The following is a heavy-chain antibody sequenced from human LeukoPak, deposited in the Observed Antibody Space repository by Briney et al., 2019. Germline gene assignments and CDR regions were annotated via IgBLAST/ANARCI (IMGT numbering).Heavy chain of an antibody. CDR1: GFTFGSCW. D-gene: IGHD3-3*01. Sequence: GGSLRLSCAASGFTFGSCWMNWVRQTPGKGLEWVANINQDGSQKFYVDPVKGRFTISRDNANNSLYLQMNSLRAEDTAVYYCAKDVGSGVYYYGMDVWGQGTTVTVSS. V-gene: IGHV3-7*01. J-gene: IGHJ6*02. CDR2: INQDGSQK. CDR3: AKDVGSGVYYYGMDV.